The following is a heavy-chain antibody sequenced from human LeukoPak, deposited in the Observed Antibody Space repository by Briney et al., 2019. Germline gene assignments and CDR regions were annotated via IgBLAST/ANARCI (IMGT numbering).Heavy chain of an antibody. CDR3: ARARGIAVAGRILVY. Sequence: GASVKVSCKTSGYTFTSYVISLVRQAPGQGLEWMGWSSASNGNTHYAQKFQGRVTMTTDMSTTTAYMELRSLRSDDTAVYYCARARGIAVAGRILVYWGQGTLVTVSS. D-gene: IGHD6-19*01. V-gene: IGHV1-18*01. CDR1: GYTFTSYV. J-gene: IGHJ4*02. CDR2: SSASNGNT.